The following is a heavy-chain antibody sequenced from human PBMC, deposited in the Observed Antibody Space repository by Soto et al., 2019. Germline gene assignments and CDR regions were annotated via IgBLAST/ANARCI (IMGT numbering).Heavy chain of an antibody. J-gene: IGHJ4*02. V-gene: IGHV4-39*01. D-gene: IGHD1-1*01. CDR2: VHHTGTT. CDR3: ARVIEEQRNPYFVGFDS. Sequence: SETLSLTCTVTDYSITSHSYYWGWIRQSPGREMQWIGTVHHTGTTSYNPSLQSRATIAIDASKNQMFLKLISVTAADTAVYFCARVIEEQRNPYFVGFDSWGQGTQVTVSS. CDR1: DYSITSHSYY.